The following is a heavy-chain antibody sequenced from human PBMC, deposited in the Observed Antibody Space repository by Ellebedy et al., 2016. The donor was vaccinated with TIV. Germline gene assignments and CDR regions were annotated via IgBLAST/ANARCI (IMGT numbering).Heavy chain of an antibody. CDR3: AKVVLARKTGIDY. J-gene: IGHJ4*02. V-gene: IGHV3-23*01. Sequence: GESLKISXAASGFTFSSYAMSWVRQAPGKGLEWVSAISGSGGSTYYADSVKGRFTISRDNSKNTLYLQMNSLRAEDTAVYYCAKVVLARKTGIDYWGQGTLVTVSS. D-gene: IGHD1-1*01. CDR2: ISGSGGST. CDR1: GFTFSSYA.